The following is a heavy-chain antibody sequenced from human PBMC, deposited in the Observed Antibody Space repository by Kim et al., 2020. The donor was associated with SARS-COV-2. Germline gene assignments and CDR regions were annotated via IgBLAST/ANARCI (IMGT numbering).Heavy chain of an antibody. CDR3: AKDPVPGDKMVWLDS. CDR2: ISAGGSWT. CDR1: GFTFSTYA. V-gene: IGHV3-23*01. J-gene: IGHJ5*01. Sequence: GSLRLSCAASGFTFSTYAMNWVRQAPGKGLEWVSTISAGGSWTDYADSVKGRFTISRDNSKNTVYLQMNSLRAEDTALYYSAKDPVPGDKMVWLDSWG. D-gene: IGHD2-2*01.